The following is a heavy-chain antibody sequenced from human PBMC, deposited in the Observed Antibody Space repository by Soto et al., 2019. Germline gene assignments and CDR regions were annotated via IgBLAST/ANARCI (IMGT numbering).Heavy chain of an antibody. J-gene: IGHJ5*02. D-gene: IGHD3-10*01. CDR2: VYHSWST. CDR3: ARFGTSPNGNWFDP. V-gene: IGHV4-59*01. CDR1: GGSISSDY. Sequence: SETLSLTCTVSGGSISSDYWNWIRQPPGKGLEWIGYVYHSWSTKYNPSLKSRVTISVDTSKNHLSLKLSSVTAADTAVYYCARFGTSPNGNWFDPWGQGTLVTSPQ.